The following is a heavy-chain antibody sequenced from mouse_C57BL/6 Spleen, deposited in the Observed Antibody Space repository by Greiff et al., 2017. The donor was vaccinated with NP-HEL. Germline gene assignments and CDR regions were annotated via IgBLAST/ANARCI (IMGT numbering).Heavy chain of an antibody. Sequence: VKLMESGAELVRPGTSVQMSCKASGYTFTNYWIGWAKQRPGHGLEWIGDIYPGGGYTNYNEKFKGKATLTADKSSSTAYMQFSSLTSEDSAIYYCARGFITTVPYFDYWGQGTTLTVSS. CDR1: GYTFTNYW. CDR3: ARGFITTVPYFDY. D-gene: IGHD1-1*01. J-gene: IGHJ2*01. CDR2: IYPGGGYT. V-gene: IGHV1-63*01.